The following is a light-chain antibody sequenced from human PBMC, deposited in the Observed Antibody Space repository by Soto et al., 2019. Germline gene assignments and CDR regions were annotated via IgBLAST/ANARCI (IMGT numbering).Light chain of an antibody. J-gene: IGKJ2*01. Sequence: DIQMTQSPSTLSASVGDRVTITCRASQSISSWLAWYQQKPGKAPKLLIHDASRLESGVPSRFSGSGSGTEFTLTISSLQPDDFATYYCQQYNSYSYTFGQGTKLEIK. CDR3: QQYNSYSYT. CDR2: DAS. CDR1: QSISSW. V-gene: IGKV1-5*01.